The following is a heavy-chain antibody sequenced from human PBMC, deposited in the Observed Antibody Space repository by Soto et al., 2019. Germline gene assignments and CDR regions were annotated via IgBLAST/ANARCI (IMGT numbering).Heavy chain of an antibody. CDR1: GGTFSSYA. Sequence: SVKVSCKASGGTFSSYAISWVRQAPGQGLEWMGGIIPIFGTANYAQKFQGRVTITADESTSTAYMELSSLRSEDTAVYYCARTIYDSSGSFDYWGQGTLVTVSS. J-gene: IGHJ4*02. CDR3: ARTIYDSSGSFDY. V-gene: IGHV1-69*13. CDR2: IIPIFGTA. D-gene: IGHD3-22*01.